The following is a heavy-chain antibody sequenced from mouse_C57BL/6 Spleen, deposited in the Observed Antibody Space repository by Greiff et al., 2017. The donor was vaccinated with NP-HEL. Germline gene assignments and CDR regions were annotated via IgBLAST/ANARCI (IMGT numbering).Heavy chain of an antibody. J-gene: IGHJ2*01. CDR2: ISDGGSYT. D-gene: IGHD4-1*01. V-gene: IGHV5-4*01. Sequence: EVQLVESGGGLVKPGGSLKLSCAASGFTFSSYAMSWVRQTPEKRLEWVATISDGGSYTYYPDNVKGRFTISRDNAKNNLYLQMSHLKSEDTAMYYCARALTGNFDYWGQGTTLTVSS. CDR3: ARALTGNFDY. CDR1: GFTFSSYA.